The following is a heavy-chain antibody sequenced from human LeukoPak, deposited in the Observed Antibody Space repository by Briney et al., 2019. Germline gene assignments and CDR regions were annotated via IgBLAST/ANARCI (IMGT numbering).Heavy chain of an antibody. Sequence: SETLSLTCTVSGGSISNYYWSWIRQPPGKGLEWIGYIYDSGSTNHNPSLTSRVTISVDTSRNQFSLKLGPVTAADTAVYYCARGGGRLRLGELFPDYWGQGTLVTVSS. CDR3: ARGGGRLRLGELFPDY. CDR2: IYDSGST. D-gene: IGHD3-16*01. V-gene: IGHV4-59*01. J-gene: IGHJ4*02. CDR1: GGSISNYY.